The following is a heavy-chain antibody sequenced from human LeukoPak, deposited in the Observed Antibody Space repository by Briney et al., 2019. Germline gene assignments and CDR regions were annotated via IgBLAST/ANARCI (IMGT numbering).Heavy chain of an antibody. J-gene: IGHJ6*03. D-gene: IGHD1-1*01. CDR3: ARLEKKSYYYMDV. CDR1: GFTVSRNY. Sequence: GGSLRLSCAVSGFTVSRNYMGWVRQAPGKGLEWVLVFYSSGSTYYADSVKGRFTISRDNSENTLFLQMNTLRAEDTAVYYCARLEKKSYYYMDVWGKGTTVTVSS. CDR2: FYSSGST. V-gene: IGHV3-53*01.